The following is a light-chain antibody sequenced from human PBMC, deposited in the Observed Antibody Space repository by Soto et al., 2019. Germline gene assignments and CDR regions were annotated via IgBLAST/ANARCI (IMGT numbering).Light chain of an antibody. CDR3: QQLYTLPFT. V-gene: IGKV1-9*01. CDR2: EAS. J-gene: IGKJ5*01. CDR1: QNINSY. Sequence: IQMTQSPSSLSASVGDRVTITSRASQNINSYVNWYQQKPGKAPKLLIYEASTLQSGVPSRFSGSGSGTEFTLTISGLLPEDFAAYHCQQLYTLPFTFGQGTRLEI.